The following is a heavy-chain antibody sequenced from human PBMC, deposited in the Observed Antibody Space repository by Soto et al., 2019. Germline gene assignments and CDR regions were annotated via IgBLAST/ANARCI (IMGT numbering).Heavy chain of an antibody. Sequence: QVQLVQSGAEVKKPGSSVRVSCKASGGTFSSYAISWVRQAPGQGLEWMGGIIPIFGTANYAQKFQGRVTITADASTSTAYMELSSLRSEDTAVYYCASVRVRFLEWLGSEGWGQGTLVTVSS. D-gene: IGHD3-3*01. CDR3: ASVRVRFLEWLGSEG. V-gene: IGHV1-69*12. CDR2: IIPIFGTA. CDR1: GGTFSSYA. J-gene: IGHJ4*02.